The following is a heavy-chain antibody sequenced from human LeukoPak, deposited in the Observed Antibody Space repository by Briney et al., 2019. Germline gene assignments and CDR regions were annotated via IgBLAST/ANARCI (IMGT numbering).Heavy chain of an antibody. J-gene: IGHJ1*01. Sequence: ASVKVSCKASGYTFTSYYMHWVRQAPGQGLEWMGIINPSGGSTSYAQKFQGRVTMTRDTSTSTVYMELSSLRSEDTAVYYCASPLKIYYDSSGPTRETEFQHWGQGTLVTVSS. CDR1: GYTFTSYY. CDR3: ASPLKIYYDSSGPTRETEFQH. D-gene: IGHD3-22*01. V-gene: IGHV1-46*01. CDR2: INPSGGST.